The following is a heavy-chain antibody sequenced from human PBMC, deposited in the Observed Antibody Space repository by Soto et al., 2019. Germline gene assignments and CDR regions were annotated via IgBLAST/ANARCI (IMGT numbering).Heavy chain of an antibody. Sequence: QVQLVESGGGVVQPGRSLRLSCADSGFTFSSYAMHWVRQAPGKGLEWVAVISYDGRDKYYADSVRGRFTISTDNSKNTLYLQMSTLRAEDTAVYYCARDPQDYDFWSGPYGMDVWGQGTTVTVSS. J-gene: IGHJ6*02. CDR3: ARDPQDYDFWSGPYGMDV. CDR2: ISYDGRDK. CDR1: GFTFSSYA. V-gene: IGHV3-30*04. D-gene: IGHD3-3*01.